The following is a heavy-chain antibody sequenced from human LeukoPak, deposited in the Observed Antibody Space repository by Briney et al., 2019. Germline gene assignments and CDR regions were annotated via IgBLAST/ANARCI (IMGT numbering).Heavy chain of an antibody. V-gene: IGHV3-9*01. Sequence: GGSLRLSCAASGFTFDDYAMHWVRQAPGKGLEWVSGISWNSGNIDYADSVKGRFTISRDNAKNSLYLQMNSLRAEDTASYYCAKDHSYSISQHYFDYWGQGTLVTVSS. CDR3: AKDHSYSISQHYFDY. CDR2: ISWNSGNI. D-gene: IGHD6-6*01. CDR1: GFTFDDYA. J-gene: IGHJ4*02.